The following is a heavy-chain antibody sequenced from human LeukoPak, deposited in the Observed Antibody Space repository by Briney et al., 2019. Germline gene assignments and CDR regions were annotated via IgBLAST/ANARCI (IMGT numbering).Heavy chain of an antibody. V-gene: IGHV3-11*04. Sequence: PGGSLRLSCAASGFTFSDYYMSWIRQAPGKGLEWVSYISSSGSTIYYADSVKGRFTISRDNSKNTLYLQMNSLRAEDTAVYYCARERVYYYGSGSYGVPWFDPWGQGTLVTVSS. J-gene: IGHJ5*02. D-gene: IGHD3-10*01. CDR2: ISSSGSTI. CDR3: ARERVYYYGSGSYGVPWFDP. CDR1: GFTFSDYY.